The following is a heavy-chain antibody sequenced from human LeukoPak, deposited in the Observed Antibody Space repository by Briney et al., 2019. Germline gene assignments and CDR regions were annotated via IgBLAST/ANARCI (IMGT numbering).Heavy chain of an antibody. CDR3: ARDHYNKTWYKY. Sequence: NPSETLSLTCTVSGDSISGSGRFYWGWLRQTPGKGLEWIGSMDYSGTTDYNPSLKSRVTLSVDTSKGQFSLKLTSVTAADTALYYCARDHYNKTWYKYWGQGTLVTVSS. J-gene: IGHJ4*02. D-gene: IGHD1-1*01. CDR1: GDSISGSGRFY. V-gene: IGHV4-39*02. CDR2: MDYSGTT.